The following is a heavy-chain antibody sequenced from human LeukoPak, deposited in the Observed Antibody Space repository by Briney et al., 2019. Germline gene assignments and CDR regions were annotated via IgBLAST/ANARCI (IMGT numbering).Heavy chain of an antibody. J-gene: IGHJ3*02. V-gene: IGHV1-2*02. D-gene: IGHD6-13*01. CDR3: ARVRYRSSWPDAFDI. CDR1: GYTFTGYY. CDR2: INPNSGGT. Sequence: ASVKVSCKASGYTFTGYYMHWVRQAPGQGLEWMGWINPNSGGTNYAQKFQGRVTMTRDTSISTAYMELSRLRSDDTAVYYCARVRYRSSWPDAFDIWGQGTMVTVSS.